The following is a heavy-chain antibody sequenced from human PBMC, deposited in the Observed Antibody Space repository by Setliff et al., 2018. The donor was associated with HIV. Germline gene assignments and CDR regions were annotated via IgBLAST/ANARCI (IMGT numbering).Heavy chain of an antibody. CDR1: GGSIRSSGYS. J-gene: IGHJ3*01. V-gene: IGHV4-30-2*01. D-gene: IGHD3-10*01. CDR3: ARGIRMLLDSNRGVYTHDAFDL. CDR2: ISQSGST. Sequence: PSETLSLTCAVSGGSIRSSGYSWSWIRQPPGKGLEWIGYISQSGSTYYNPSLKSRVTISVDRAKNQFSLKLSSVTAADTAVYYCARGIRMLLDSNRGVYTHDAFDLWGQGTTVTVSS.